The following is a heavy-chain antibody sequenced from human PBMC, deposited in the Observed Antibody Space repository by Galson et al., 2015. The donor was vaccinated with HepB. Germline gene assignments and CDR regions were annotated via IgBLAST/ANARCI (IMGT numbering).Heavy chain of an antibody. CDR1: GFTFNTYA. CDR2: ISGGGGGSE. D-gene: IGHD6-25*01. J-gene: IGHJ4*02. Sequence: SLRLSCATSGFTFNTYAMNWVRQAPGKGLEWVSSISGGGGGSEYYAGSVRGRFTISRDDAQNILYLQLNKLRVEDTAVYYCAKEGRGYDYFDQWGQGTLVTVSS. CDR3: AKEGRGYDYFDQ. V-gene: IGHV3-23*01.